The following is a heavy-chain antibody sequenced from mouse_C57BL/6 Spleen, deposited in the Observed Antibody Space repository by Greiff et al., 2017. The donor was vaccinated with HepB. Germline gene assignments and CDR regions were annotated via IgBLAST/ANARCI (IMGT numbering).Heavy chain of an antibody. D-gene: IGHD4-1*02. V-gene: IGHV1-76*01. CDR2: IYPGSGNT. CDR1: GYTFTDYY. CDR3: ARSPTGYAMDY. J-gene: IGHJ4*01. Sequence: VQLQQSGAELVRPGASVKLSCKASGYTFTDYYINWVKQRPGQGLEWIARIYPGSGNTYYNEKFKGKATLTAEKSSSTAYMQLSSLTSEDSAVYFCARSPTGYAMDYWGQGTSVTVSS.